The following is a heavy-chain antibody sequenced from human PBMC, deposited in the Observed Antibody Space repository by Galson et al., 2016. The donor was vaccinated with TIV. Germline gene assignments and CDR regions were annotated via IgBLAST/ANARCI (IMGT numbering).Heavy chain of an antibody. CDR1: RFTFGDSG. CDR2: IRTRGYGETT. CDR3: SRRVHLDY. V-gene: IGHV3-49*04. Sequence: SLRLSCATSRFTFGDSGMSWVRQAPGKGLEWVGFIRTRGYGETTEYAASVKARFTISRDDSKSIAYLQMNSLKTEDTAVYYCSRRVHLDYWGQGTLVTVSS. J-gene: IGHJ4*02.